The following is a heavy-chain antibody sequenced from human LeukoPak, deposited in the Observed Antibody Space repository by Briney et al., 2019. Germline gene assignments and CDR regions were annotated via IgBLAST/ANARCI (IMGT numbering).Heavy chain of an antibody. Sequence: SQTLSLTCTVSGGSISSGDYYWSWIRQPPGKGVEWIGYIYYSGSTNYNPSLKSRVTISVDTSKNQFSLKLSSVTAADTAVYYCARVRWVTAMVTGPYFDYWGQGTLVTVSS. V-gene: IGHV4-61*08. J-gene: IGHJ4*02. D-gene: IGHD5-18*01. CDR1: GGSISSGDYY. CDR2: IYYSGST. CDR3: ARVRWVTAMVTGPYFDY.